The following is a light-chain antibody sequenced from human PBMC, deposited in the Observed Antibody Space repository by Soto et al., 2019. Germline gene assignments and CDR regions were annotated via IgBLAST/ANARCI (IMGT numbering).Light chain of an antibody. CDR2: VAS. CDR1: QSVSTNY. Sequence: EIVLTQSPGTLSLSPGDRATLSCRASQSVSTNYLAWYQQSLGQSPRLLIEVASSRATGIPDRFNGNGSGTDFTLTISRLEPEDFAVYYCHQYGSTPCTFGPGTKVDIK. CDR3: HQYGSTPCT. V-gene: IGKV3-20*01. J-gene: IGKJ3*01.